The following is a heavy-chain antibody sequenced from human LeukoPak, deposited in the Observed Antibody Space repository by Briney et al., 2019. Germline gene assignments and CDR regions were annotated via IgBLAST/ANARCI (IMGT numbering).Heavy chain of an antibody. D-gene: IGHD2-21*02. CDR3: ARVTPYCGGDCSYHFDY. CDR1: GYTFTSYD. Sequence: ASVKVSCKASGYTFTSYDINWVRQATGQGLEWMGWMNPNSGNTGYAQKFQGRVTMTRNTSISTAYMELSSLRSEDTAVYYCARVTPYCGGDCSYHFDYWGQGILVTVSS. CDR2: MNPNSGNT. V-gene: IGHV1-8*01. J-gene: IGHJ4*02.